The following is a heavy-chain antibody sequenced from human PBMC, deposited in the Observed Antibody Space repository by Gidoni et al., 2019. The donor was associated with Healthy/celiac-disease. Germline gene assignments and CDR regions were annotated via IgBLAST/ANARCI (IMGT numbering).Heavy chain of an antibody. J-gene: IGHJ6*02. V-gene: IGHV3-21*06. CDR3: ARDPGQQLVGFNYYYGMDV. Sequence: EGQLVESGGGLVKRGGSLRLSCAASGCTFSSDSMNWVRPAPGKGRSWVSSISRSSSYIYYAASVKGRFTISRDNAKNSLYLQMNSLRAEDTAVYYCARDPGQQLVGFNYYYGMDVWGQGTTVTVSS. D-gene: IGHD6-13*01. CDR2: ISRSSSYI. CDR1: GCTFSSDS.